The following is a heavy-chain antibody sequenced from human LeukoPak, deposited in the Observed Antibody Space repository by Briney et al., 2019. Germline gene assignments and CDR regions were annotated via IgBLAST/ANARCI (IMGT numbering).Heavy chain of an antibody. D-gene: IGHD5-12*01. CDR1: GFTFSDYY. J-gene: IGHJ1*01. V-gene: IGHV3-11*01. Sequence: GGSLRLSCAASGFTFSDYYMSWIRQAPGKGLERVSYISSSGSTIYYADSVKGRFTISRDNSKNTLYLQMNSLRAEDTAVYYCAREIYIVATITKYFQHWGQGTLVTVSS. CDR2: ISSSGSTI. CDR3: AREIYIVATITKYFQH.